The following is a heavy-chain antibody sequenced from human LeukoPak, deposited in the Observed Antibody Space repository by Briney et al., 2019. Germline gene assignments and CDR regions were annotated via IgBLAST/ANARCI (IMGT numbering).Heavy chain of an antibody. Sequence: GGSLRLSCAASGFTFSSYAMSWVRQAPGKGLEWVSAISGSGGSTYYADSVKGRFTISRDNSKNTLYLQMNSLRAEDTVVYYCANNNRDYYYGMDVWGKGTTVTVSS. CDR3: ANNNRDYYYGMDV. CDR2: ISGSGGST. D-gene: IGHD1/OR15-1a*01. CDR1: GFTFSSYA. J-gene: IGHJ6*04. V-gene: IGHV3-23*01.